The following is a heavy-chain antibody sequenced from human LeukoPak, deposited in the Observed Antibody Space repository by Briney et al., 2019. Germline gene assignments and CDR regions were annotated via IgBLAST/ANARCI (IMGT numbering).Heavy chain of an antibody. CDR2: ISSSSSYI. CDR1: GFTFSSYS. V-gene: IGHV3-21*01. D-gene: IGHD6-19*01. CDR3: ARYSKARAVAGSGAVGY. J-gene: IGHJ4*02. Sequence: PGGSLRLSCAASGFTFSSYSMNWVRQAPGKELEWVSSISSSSSYIYYADSVKGRFTISRDNAKNSLYLQMNSLRAEDTAVYYCARYSKARAVAGSGAVGYWGQGTLVTVSS.